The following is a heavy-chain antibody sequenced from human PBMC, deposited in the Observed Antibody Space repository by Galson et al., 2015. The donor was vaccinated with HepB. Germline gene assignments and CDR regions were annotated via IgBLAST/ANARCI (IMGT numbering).Heavy chain of an antibody. CDR2: ISGGSGTI. J-gene: IGHJ4*02. V-gene: IGHV3-48*02. Sequence: SLRLSCAASGFTFSSYAMSWVRQAPGKGLEWISYISGGSGTIFYADSVKGRFTISRDNVKSSLYLQMNYLRDEDTAVYYCVRDYLWAFDYWGQGILVTVSS. D-gene: IGHD2-21*01. CDR3: VRDYLWAFDY. CDR1: GFTFSSYA.